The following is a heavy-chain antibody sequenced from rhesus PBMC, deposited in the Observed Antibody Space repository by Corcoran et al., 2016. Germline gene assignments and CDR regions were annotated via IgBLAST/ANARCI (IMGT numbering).Heavy chain of an antibody. J-gene: IGHJ4*01. V-gene: IGHV3S25*01. Sequence: EVHLVESGGGLAKPGGSLRLSCAASGFTFSDFWLNWVRQAPGKGLEWVSTIFGDGTITYYAVSVKGRFTISRDNSKNTLSLQINSLRAEDTAVYYCTKEVGSDWGQGVLVTVSS. D-gene: IGHD2-21*01. CDR2: IFGDGTIT. CDR1: GFTFSDFW. CDR3: TKEVGSD.